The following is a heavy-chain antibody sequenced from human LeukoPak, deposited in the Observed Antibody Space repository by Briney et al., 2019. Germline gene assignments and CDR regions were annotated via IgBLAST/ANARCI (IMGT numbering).Heavy chain of an antibody. CDR2: IYYSGST. V-gene: IGHV4-38-2*02. J-gene: IGHJ5*02. Sequence: SETLSLTCTVSGYSISSGYYWGWIRQPPGKGLEWIGSIYYSGSTYYNPSLKSRVTISVDTSKNQFSLKLSSVTAADTAVYYCARHRYSPSWFDPWGQGTLVTVSS. CDR1: GYSISSGYY. CDR3: ARHRYSPSWFDP. D-gene: IGHD2-21*01.